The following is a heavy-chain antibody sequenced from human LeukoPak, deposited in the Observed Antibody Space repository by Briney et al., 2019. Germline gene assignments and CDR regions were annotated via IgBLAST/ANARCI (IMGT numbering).Heavy chain of an antibody. CDR2: IYYSGST. D-gene: IGHD4-17*01. CDR3: ARWDYGDYYYYGMDV. CDR1: GGSISSSGYY. Sequence: PSETLSLTCTVSGGSISSSGYYWGWIRQPPGKGLEWIGTIYYSGSTNYNPSLKSRVTISVDTSKNQFSLKLSSVTAADTAVYYCARWDYGDYYYYGMDVWGQGTTVTASS. J-gene: IGHJ6*02. V-gene: IGHV4-39*07.